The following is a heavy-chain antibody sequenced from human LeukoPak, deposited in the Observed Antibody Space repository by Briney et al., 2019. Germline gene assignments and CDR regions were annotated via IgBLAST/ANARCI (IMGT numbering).Heavy chain of an antibody. CDR3: ARDGGSYYLDY. CDR1: GYTFTSYG. V-gene: IGHV1-69*04. J-gene: IGHJ4*02. D-gene: IGHD1-26*01. CDR2: IIPILGIA. Sequence: ASVKVSCKASGYTFTSYGISWVRQAPGQGLEWMGRIIPILGIANYAQKFQGRVTITADKSTSTAYMELSSLRSEDTAVYYCARDGGSYYLDYWGQGTLVTVSS.